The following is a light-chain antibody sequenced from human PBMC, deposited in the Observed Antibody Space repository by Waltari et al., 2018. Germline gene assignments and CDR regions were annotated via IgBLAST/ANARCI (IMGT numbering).Light chain of an antibody. J-gene: IGKJ1*01. CDR1: QSVGRT. Sequence: EIVLTQSPGTLSLSPGQRAPLFCRASQSVGRTLAWYQQKPGQAPRLLIYDASTRATGIPDRFSATGSGTDFSLTISRLEPEDFAVYYCQKYGRLPATFGRGTTVEIK. CDR2: DAS. CDR3: QKYGRLPAT. V-gene: IGKV3-20*01.